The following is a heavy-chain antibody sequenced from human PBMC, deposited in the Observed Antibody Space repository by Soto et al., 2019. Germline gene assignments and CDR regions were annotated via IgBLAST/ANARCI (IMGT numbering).Heavy chain of an antibody. V-gene: IGHV3-64D*06. J-gene: IGHJ4*02. Sequence: GGSLRLCCSASVFTFSSYAMHWVRQAPGKGLEYVSAISSNGGSTYYADSVKGRFTISRDNSKNTLYLQMSSLRAEDTAVYYCVRGTGARTYYDILTGYYYFDYWGQGTLVTVSS. D-gene: IGHD3-9*01. CDR3: VRGTGARTYYDILTGYYYFDY. CDR2: ISSNGGST. CDR1: VFTFSSYA.